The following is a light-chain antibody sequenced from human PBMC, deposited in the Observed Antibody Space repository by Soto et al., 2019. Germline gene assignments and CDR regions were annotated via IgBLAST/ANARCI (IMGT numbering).Light chain of an antibody. CDR1: SFNIGNNY. J-gene: IGLJ3*02. CDR3: GTWDSSMSAAGWV. V-gene: IGLV1-51*01. CDR2: HND. Sequence: QSVLTQPPSVSAAPGQKVTISCSGSSFNIGNNYVSWFQQLPGAAPTLLIYHNDKRPSWMPDRFAGSKSGTSATLGITGLQTGDEADYYCGTWDSSMSAAGWVFGGGTKVTVL.